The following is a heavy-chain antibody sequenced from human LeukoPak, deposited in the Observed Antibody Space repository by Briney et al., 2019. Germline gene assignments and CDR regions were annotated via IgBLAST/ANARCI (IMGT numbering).Heavy chain of an antibody. CDR1: GGSISSSNYY. J-gene: IGHJ4*02. Sequence: SETLSLTCSVSGGSISSSNYYWGWIRQPPGKGLEWIRSIYYSGSAYYNPSLKSRVTISVDTSKNQFSLKLSSVTAADTAVYYCARRPTIFDYWGQGTLVTVPS. V-gene: IGHV4-39*01. CDR2: IYYSGSA. CDR3: ARRPTIFDY. D-gene: IGHD5-24*01.